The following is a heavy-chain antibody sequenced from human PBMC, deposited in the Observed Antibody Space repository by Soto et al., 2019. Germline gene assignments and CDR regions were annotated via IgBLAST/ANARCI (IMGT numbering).Heavy chain of an antibody. CDR1: GGSISTYY. CDR2: IYYNGNT. J-gene: IGHJ4*02. D-gene: IGHD3-3*01. Sequence: PSETLSLTCTVSGGSISTYYWSWIRQPPRKGLEWIGYIYYNGNTNYNPSLKSRVTISVDTSKSQFSLRLRSVSAADTAVYYCARDGSRYDFWSGPYYFDYWGQGTLVTVSS. V-gene: IGHV4-59*01. CDR3: ARDGSRYDFWSGPYYFDY.